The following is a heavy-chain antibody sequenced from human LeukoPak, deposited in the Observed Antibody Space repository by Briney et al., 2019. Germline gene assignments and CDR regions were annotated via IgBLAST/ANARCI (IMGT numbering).Heavy chain of an antibody. CDR2: ISGSGGST. CDR1: GFTFSSYA. Sequence: GGSLRLSCAASGFTFSSYAMSWVRKAPGKGLEWVSAISGSGGSTYYADSVKGRFTISRDNSKNTLYLQMNSLRAEDTAVYYCAKDDKAARPTYNWFDPWGQGTLVTVSS. V-gene: IGHV3-23*01. D-gene: IGHD6-6*01. CDR3: AKDDKAARPTYNWFDP. J-gene: IGHJ5*02.